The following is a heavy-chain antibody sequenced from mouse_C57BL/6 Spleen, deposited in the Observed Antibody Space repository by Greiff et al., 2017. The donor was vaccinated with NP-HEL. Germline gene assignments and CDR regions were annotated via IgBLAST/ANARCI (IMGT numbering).Heavy chain of an antibody. CDR2: IDPSDSDT. V-gene: IGHV1-52*01. J-gene: IGHJ2*01. D-gene: IGHD4-1*01. CDR1: GYTFTSYW. Sequence: VQLQQSGAELVRPGSSVKLSCKASGYTFTSYWMHWVKQRPIQGLEWIGNIDPSDSDTHYNQKFKDKATLTVDKPSSTAYMQLSSLTSEDSAVYYCARGDWVFDYWGQGTTLTVSS. CDR3: ARGDWVFDY.